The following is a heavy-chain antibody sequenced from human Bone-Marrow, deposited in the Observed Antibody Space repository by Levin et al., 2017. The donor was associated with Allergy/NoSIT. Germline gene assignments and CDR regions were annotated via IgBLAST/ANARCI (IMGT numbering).Heavy chain of an antibody. V-gene: IGHV3-30*18. D-gene: IGHD5-12*01. CDR3: AKDFLSGGAWLRSLDH. CDR2: VSYDGNEK. Sequence: GESLKISCVASGFTFSSHAMHWVRQAPGKGLEWVAVVSYDGNEKFYADSVKGRFTISRDNSKNSVYLQMNSLRAEDTALYYCAKDFLSGGAWLRSLDHWGQGTLVTVPS. CDR1: GFTFSSHA. J-gene: IGHJ4*02.